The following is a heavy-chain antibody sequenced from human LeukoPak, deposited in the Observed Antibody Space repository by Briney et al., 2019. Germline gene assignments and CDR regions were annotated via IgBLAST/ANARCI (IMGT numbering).Heavy chain of an antibody. CDR2: NSGSSS. CDR1: GFTFSTYG. J-gene: IGHJ4*02. D-gene: IGHD6-19*01. Sequence: PGGSLRLSCAASGFTFSTYGVYWVRQAPGKGLEWVSSNSGSSSYYADSVKGRFTISRDNSKNTLYLQMNSLRAEDTAVYYCAKDLGSSGWYIDYWGQGTLVTVSS. CDR3: AKDLGSSGWYIDY. V-gene: IGHV3-23*01.